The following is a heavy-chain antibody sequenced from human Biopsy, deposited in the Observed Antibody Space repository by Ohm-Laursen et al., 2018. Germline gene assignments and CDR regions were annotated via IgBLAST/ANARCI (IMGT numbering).Heavy chain of an antibody. CDR3: ARDPHGEGRDYGSYFDY. D-gene: IGHD4-17*01. CDR2: ISAYNGHT. Sequence: ASVKVSCKASGYPFITYGISWVRQAPGQGLEWMGWISAYNGHTKFARKFQDRVTMTTDTSTTTAYMDLRSLRSDDTAVYYCARDPHGEGRDYGSYFDYWGQGTLATVSS. V-gene: IGHV1-18*01. CDR1: GYPFITYG. J-gene: IGHJ4*02.